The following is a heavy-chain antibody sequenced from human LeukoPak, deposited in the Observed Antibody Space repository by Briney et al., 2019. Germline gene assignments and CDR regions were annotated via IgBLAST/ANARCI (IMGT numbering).Heavy chain of an antibody. CDR2: FSSRGSTR. J-gene: IGHJ6*04. CDR3: AELGITMIGGV. V-gene: IGHV3-48*03. D-gene: IGHD3-10*02. Sequence: GSLRLSCAASGFTFNSYEMNWVRQAPGKGLEWVSYFSSRGSTRYYADSVKGRFSISRDNTKNSLYLQMNSLRAEGTAVYYCAELGITMIGGVWGKGTTVTISS. CDR1: GFTFNSYE.